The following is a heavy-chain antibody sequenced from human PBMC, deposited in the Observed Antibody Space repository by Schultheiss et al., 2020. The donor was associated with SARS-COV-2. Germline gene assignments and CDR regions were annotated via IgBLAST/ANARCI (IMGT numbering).Heavy chain of an antibody. CDR3: SRGDGHYGLGRMDY. J-gene: IGHJ4*02. CDR1: GGSISSGPYY. V-gene: IGHV4-31*03. D-gene: IGHD4-17*01. Sequence: SETLSLTYTVSGGSISSGPYYWRWIRQHPGKGLECLGYIYYSGSTYFKASLKSRISISVDTSKIQLPLKLNSATAADTTVYYCSRGDGHYGLGRMDYWGQGTLVTVSS. CDR2: IYYSGST.